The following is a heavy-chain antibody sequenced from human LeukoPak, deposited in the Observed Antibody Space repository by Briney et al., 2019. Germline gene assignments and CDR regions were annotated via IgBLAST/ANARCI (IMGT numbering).Heavy chain of an antibody. CDR2: IYYSGST. J-gene: IGHJ4*01. CDR1: GGSISSSSYY. D-gene: IGHD6-13*01. V-gene: IGHV4-39*01. Sequence: PSETLSLTCTVSGGSISSSSYYWGWIRQPPGKGLEWIGSIYYSGSTYYNPSLKSRVTISVDTSKNQFSLKLSSVTAADTAVYYCARDGTAAGLDFDLWGQGTLVTVSS. CDR3: ARDGTAAGLDFDL.